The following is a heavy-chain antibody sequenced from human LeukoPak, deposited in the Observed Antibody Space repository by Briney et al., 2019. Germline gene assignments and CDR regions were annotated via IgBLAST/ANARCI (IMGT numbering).Heavy chain of an antibody. CDR3: ARERLAGDAFDI. V-gene: IGHV1-69*05. CDR2: IIPIFATA. D-gene: IGHD6-25*01. CDR1: GGTFSSYA. Sequence: SVKVSCMASGGTFSSYAISWVRQAPGQGLEWMGRIIPIFATANYPQKFQGRVTINTSESTSAAYMDLSSLRSEDTAVYYCARERLAGDAFDIWGQGTMVAVSA. J-gene: IGHJ3*02.